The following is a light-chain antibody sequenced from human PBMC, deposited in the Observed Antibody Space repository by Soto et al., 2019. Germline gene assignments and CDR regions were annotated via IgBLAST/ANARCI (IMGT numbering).Light chain of an antibody. CDR3: PQYSDWPPVT. CDR1: QGIGSN. V-gene: IGKV3-15*01. CDR2: GAS. J-gene: IGKJ4*01. Sequence: EVVMTQSPATLSLSPGDRATVSCRASQGIGSNLAWYQQKPGQAPRLLIYGASTRAAGVPARFSGSGSGTEFTLTISSLQSEDFALYYCPQYSDWPPVTFGGVTKVEIK.